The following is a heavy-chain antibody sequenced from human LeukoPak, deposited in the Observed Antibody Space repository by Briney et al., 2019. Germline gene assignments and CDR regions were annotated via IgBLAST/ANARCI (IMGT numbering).Heavy chain of an antibody. CDR2: INPSGGST. J-gene: IGHJ6*03. CDR3: ARGPAHNYYYYYYMDV. V-gene: IGHV1-46*01. Sequence: ASVKVSCKASGYTFTSYYIHWVRQAPGQGLEWMGIINPSGGSTSYAQKFQGRVTMTRDTSTSTVYMELSSLRSEDTAVYYCARGPAHNYYYYYYMDVWGKGTTVTVSS. CDR1: GYTFTSYY.